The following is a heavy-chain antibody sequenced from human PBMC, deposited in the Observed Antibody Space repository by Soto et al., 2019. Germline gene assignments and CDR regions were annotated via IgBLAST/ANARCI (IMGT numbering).Heavy chain of an antibody. D-gene: IGHD3-22*01. CDR1: GYSISSGYY. V-gene: IGHV4-38-2*01. J-gene: IGHJ5*02. CDR3: ARVDPYYYDSSGPRGWFDP. CDR2: IYHSGST. Sequence: PSETLSLTCAVSGYSISSGYYWGWIRQPPGKGLEWIGSIYHSGSTYYNPSLKSRVTISVDTSKNQFSLKLSSVTAADTAVYYCARVDPYYYDSSGPRGWFDPWGQGTLVTVSS.